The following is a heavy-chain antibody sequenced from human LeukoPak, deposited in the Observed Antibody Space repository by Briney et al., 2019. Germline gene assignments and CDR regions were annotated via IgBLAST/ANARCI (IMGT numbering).Heavy chain of an antibody. CDR3: VRDNYGVDY. D-gene: IGHD3-10*01. CDR1: ALTFSSYA. Sequence: GGSLRLSCATSALTFSSYAMSWVRQAPGKGLVWVSHIVSDGSSTTYADSVKGRFTTSRDNAKNTLYLQMNSLRAEDTAVYYCVRDNYGVDYWGQGTLVTVSS. CDR2: IVSDGSST. J-gene: IGHJ4*02. V-gene: IGHV3-74*03.